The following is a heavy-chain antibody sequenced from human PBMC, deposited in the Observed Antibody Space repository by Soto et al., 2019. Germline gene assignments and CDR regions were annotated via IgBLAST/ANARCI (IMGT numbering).Heavy chain of an antibody. CDR3: AKTRTPHCSSTSCYAHYYYYGMDV. CDR1: GFTFSSYA. Sequence: EVQLLESGGGLVQPGGSLRLSCAASGFTFSSYAMSWVRQAPGKGLEWVSAISGSGGSTYYADSVKGRFTISRDNSKNTLYLQMNSLRAEDTAVYYCAKTRTPHCSSTSCYAHYYYYGMDVWGQGTTVTVSS. CDR2: ISGSGGST. V-gene: IGHV3-23*01. J-gene: IGHJ6*02. D-gene: IGHD2-2*01.